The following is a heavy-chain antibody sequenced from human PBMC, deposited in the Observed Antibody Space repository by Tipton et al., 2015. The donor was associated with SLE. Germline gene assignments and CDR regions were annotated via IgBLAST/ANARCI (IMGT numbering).Heavy chain of an antibody. D-gene: IGHD4-23*01. Sequence: TLSLTCTVSGGSISSYYWSWIRQPPGKGLEWIGYICCGGTTHYNPSLKSRVTMSVDMSKNQFSLKVRSVTPADTAVYYCVRVIRDYGGSSRSDWFDPWGQGTLVTVSS. CDR1: GGSISSYY. CDR3: VRVIRDYGGSSRSDWFDP. V-gene: IGHV4-59*04. CDR2: ICCGGTT. J-gene: IGHJ5*02.